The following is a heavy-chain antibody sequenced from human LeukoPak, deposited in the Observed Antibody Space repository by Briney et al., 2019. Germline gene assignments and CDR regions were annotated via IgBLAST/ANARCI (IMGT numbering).Heavy chain of an antibody. CDR3: ARAQTPEGYYGMDV. V-gene: IGHV4-61*05. Sequence: SETLSLTCTVSGGSISSSSHHWAWIRQPPGKGLEWFWYIYYSGSTNYHPSLRSRVTISVNPSQNQFSPKLTSVTTADTAVYYCARAQTPEGYYGMDVWGQGTTVTVSS. CDR1: GGSISSSSHH. CDR2: IYYSGST. J-gene: IGHJ6*02.